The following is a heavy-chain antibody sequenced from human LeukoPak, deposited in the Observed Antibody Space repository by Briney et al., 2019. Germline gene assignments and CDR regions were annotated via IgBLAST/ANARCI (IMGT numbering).Heavy chain of an antibody. J-gene: IGHJ6*03. CDR2: IYYSGST. CDR3: AAAWGAPTHYYMDV. V-gene: IGHV4-59*01. CDR1: GGSISSYY. D-gene: IGHD7-27*01. Sequence: PSETLSLTCAVYGGSISSYYWSWIRQPPGKGLEWIGYIYYSGSTNYNPSLKSRVTISVDTSKNQFSLKLSSVTAADTAVYYCAAAWGAPTHYYMDVWGKGTTVTISS.